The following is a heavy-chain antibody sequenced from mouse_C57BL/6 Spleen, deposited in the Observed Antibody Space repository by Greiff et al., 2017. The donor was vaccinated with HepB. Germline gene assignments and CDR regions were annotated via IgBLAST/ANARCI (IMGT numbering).Heavy chain of an antibody. CDR3: ARPPRVVDYAMDY. D-gene: IGHD1-1*01. J-gene: IGHJ4*01. CDR2: ICSGSSTI. CDR1: GFTFSDYG. Sequence: EVKLVESGGGLVTPGGSLKLSCAASGFTFSDYGLPWVRQAPEKGLELVAYICSGSSTIYYADTVKGRFTITRDNAKNTLFLQMTSLRSEDTAMYYCARPPRVVDYAMDYWGQGTSVTVSS. V-gene: IGHV5-17*01.